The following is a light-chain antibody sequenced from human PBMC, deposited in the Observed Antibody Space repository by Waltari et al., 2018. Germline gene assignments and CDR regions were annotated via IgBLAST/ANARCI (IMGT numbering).Light chain of an antibody. CDR3: MIWRAGASE. V-gene: IGLV5-45*02. J-gene: IGLJ2*01. Sequence: QAVLTLPSSLSASPGASASLTSTFRSGGNVANHRIYWYQQKPGNPPQYLLRYKSVSDKQQGSGVPSRFSGSKDASANAGILLISGLQSEDEADYYCMIWRAGASEFGGGTILTVL. CDR1: SGGNVANHR. CDR2: YKSVSDK.